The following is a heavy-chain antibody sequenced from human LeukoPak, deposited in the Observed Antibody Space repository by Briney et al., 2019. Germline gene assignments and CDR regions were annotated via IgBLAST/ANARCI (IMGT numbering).Heavy chain of an antibody. CDR1: RFTFSSYA. J-gene: IGHJ4*02. CDR3: AKDRNVRGVLNY. D-gene: IGHD3-10*01. Sequence: GGALRHSCAASRFTFSSYAMSGVRQAPGKGLEWVSAISGSGGSTYYAHPVKGRFPISRDNSKHTPYLQMNSLRAEDTAVYYCAKDRNVRGVLNYWGQATLVTVSS. V-gene: IGHV3-23*01. CDR2: ISGSGGST.